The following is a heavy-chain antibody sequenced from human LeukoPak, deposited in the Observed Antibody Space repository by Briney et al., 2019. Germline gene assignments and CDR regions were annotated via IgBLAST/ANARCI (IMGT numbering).Heavy chain of an antibody. Sequence: ASVKVSCKASGGTFSSYAISWVRQAPGQGLEWMGGIIPIFGTANYAQKFQGRVTITADESTSTAYTELSSLRSEDTAVYYCAREPVRSSTSCYWCAFDIWGQGTMVTVSS. V-gene: IGHV1-69*13. J-gene: IGHJ3*02. CDR3: AREPVRSSTSCYWCAFDI. CDR2: IIPIFGTA. CDR1: GGTFSSYA. D-gene: IGHD2-2*01.